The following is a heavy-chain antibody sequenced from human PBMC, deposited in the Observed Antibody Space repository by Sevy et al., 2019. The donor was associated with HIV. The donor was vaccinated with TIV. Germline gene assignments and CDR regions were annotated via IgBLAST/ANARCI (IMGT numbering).Heavy chain of an antibody. CDR3: ARVAVEYCTNDCYHRFDH. Sequence: GGSLRLSCVASGFTFPIYSVLWVRQAPGKGLEWLTLISYDGNYKYYADSVKGRFTISRDNSNNLLYLQMSSLRVDDTALYFCARVAVEYCTNDCYHRFDHWGLGTLVTVSS. D-gene: IGHD2-8*01. V-gene: IGHV3-30*04. J-gene: IGHJ4*02. CDR2: ISYDGNYK. CDR1: GFTFPIYS.